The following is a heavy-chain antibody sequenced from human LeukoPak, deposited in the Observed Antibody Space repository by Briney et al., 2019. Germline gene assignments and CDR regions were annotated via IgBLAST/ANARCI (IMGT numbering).Heavy chain of an antibody. V-gene: IGHV3-23*01. CDR1: GFTFSSYS. CDR2: ISDGGDTT. J-gene: IGHJ4*02. CDR3: ANENYYGSGSYPDY. D-gene: IGHD3-10*01. Sequence: PGGSLRLSCAASGFTFSSYSMNWVRQAPGKGPEWVSTISDGGDTTYYADSVKGRFAISRDNSKNTLYLQMNSLRAEDTAVYYCANENYYGSGSYPDYWGQGALVTVSS.